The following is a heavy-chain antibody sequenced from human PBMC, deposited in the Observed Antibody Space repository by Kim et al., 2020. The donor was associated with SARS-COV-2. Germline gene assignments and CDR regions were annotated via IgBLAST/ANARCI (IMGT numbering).Heavy chain of an antibody. Sequence: SETLSLTCTVSGGSISSGGYYWSWIRQHPGKGLEWIGYIYYSGSTYYNPSLKSRVTISVDTSKNQFSLKLSSVTAADTAVYYCARAFSGVVISLFDYWGQGTLVTVSS. CDR3: ARAFSGVVISLFDY. J-gene: IGHJ4*02. V-gene: IGHV4-31*03. CDR2: IYYSGST. D-gene: IGHD3-3*01. CDR1: GGSISSGGYY.